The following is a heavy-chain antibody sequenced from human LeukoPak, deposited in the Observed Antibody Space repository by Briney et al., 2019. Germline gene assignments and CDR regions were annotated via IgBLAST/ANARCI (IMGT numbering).Heavy chain of an antibody. D-gene: IGHD6-13*01. J-gene: IGHJ6*03. CDR2: INHSGST. CDR3: AARRRVYSSRYYYYYMDV. V-gene: IGHV4-34*01. Sequence: SETLSLTCAVYGGSFSGYYWSWIRQPPGKGLEWIGEINHSGSTNYNPSLKSRVTISVDTSKNQFSLKLSSVTAADTAVYYCAARRRVYSSRYYYYYMDVWGKGTTVTVSS. CDR1: GGSFSGYY.